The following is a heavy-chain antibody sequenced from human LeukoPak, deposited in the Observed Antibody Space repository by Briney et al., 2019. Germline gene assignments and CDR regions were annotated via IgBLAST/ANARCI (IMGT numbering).Heavy chain of an antibody. V-gene: IGHV3-33*01. CDR1: GFYFGSYG. Sequence: GGSLRLSCAASGFYFGSYGMHWVRQAPGKGLEWVAVIWYDGSNEDYADSVRGRFTISRDNSKNTLYLQMNSLKTEDTAVYYCTTSRRAAAGGWGQGTLVTVSS. CDR2: IWYDGSNE. J-gene: IGHJ4*02. CDR3: TTSRRAAAGG. D-gene: IGHD6-13*01.